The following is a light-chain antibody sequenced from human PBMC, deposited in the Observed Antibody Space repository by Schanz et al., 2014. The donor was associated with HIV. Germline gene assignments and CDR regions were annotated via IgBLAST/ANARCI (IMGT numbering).Light chain of an antibody. CDR2: GAS. CDR3: QQYYSYTPYT. J-gene: IGKJ2*01. V-gene: IGKV3-15*01. CDR1: QSISNN. Sequence: EIVMTQSPATLSVSPGERATLSCRASQSISNNLAWYQQKPGQPPRLLIYGASTRATGLPARFSGSGSGTEFTLTISCLQPEAFANYYCQQYYSYTPYTFGQGTKLEIK.